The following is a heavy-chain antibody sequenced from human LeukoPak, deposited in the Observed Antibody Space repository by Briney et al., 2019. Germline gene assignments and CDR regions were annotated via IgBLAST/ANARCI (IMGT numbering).Heavy chain of an antibody. CDR2: IFSSSTYI. J-gene: IGHJ4*02. V-gene: IGHV3-21*03. CDR1: GFAFNTYS. CDR3: ARDFYDGFALDY. D-gene: IGHD2/OR15-2a*01. Sequence: GESLRLSCASSGFAFNTYSMNWVRQAPGKGLEWVSFIFSSSTYIYYTDSVKGRFTISRDNARNSLYLQMDNLRAEDTGVYYCARDFYDGFALDYWGQGTLVTVSS.